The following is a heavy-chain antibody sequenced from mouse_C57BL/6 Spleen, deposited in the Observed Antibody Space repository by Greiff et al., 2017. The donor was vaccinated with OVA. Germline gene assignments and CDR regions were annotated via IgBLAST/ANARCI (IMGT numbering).Heavy chain of an antibody. D-gene: IGHD1-1*01. Sequence: QVQLQQPGAELVKPGASVKLSCKASGYTFTSYWMHWVKQRPGQGLEWIGMIHPNSGSTNYNEKFKSKATLTVDKSSSTAYMQLSSLTSEDSAVYYCARSGPYYGSRDYWGQGTTLTVSS. J-gene: IGHJ2*01. V-gene: IGHV1-64*01. CDR2: IHPNSGST. CDR3: ARSGPYYGSRDY. CDR1: GYTFTSYW.